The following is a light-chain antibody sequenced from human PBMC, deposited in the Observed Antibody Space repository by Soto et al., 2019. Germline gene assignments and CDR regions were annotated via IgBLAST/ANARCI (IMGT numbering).Light chain of an antibody. V-gene: IGKV3-20*01. J-gene: IGKJ5*01. CDR2: GAS. Sequence: EIVWTQSPGILSLSPGARASLSCGASQSISSSFLAWYQQKPGQAPRLLIYGASSRATGIPDRFSGTVSETDFTLAISRLEPEDLPVYYCQQYDNSPITFGQGTRLEIK. CDR3: QQYDNSPIT. CDR1: QSISSSF.